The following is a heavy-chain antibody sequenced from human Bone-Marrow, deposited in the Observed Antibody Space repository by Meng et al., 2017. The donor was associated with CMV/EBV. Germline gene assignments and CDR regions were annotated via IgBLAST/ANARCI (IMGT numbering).Heavy chain of an antibody. CDR1: GYTFTGYY. J-gene: IGHJ4*02. Sequence: ASVKVSCKASGYTFTGYYMHWVRQAPGQGLEWMGWINPNSGGTNYAQKFQGRVTMTRDTSISTAYMELSRLRSDDTAVYCCARIKTYYDFWSGSWDFDYWGQGTRVTVSS. D-gene: IGHD3-3*01. CDR3: ARIKTYYDFWSGSWDFDY. CDR2: INPNSGGT. V-gene: IGHV1-2*02.